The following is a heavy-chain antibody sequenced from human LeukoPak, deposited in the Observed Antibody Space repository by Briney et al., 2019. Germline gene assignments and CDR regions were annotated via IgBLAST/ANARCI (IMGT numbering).Heavy chain of an antibody. V-gene: IGHV3-30*18. CDR3: AKEKYRGYSYGSGDY. J-gene: IGHJ4*02. D-gene: IGHD5-18*01. CDR1: GFTFSSYV. CDR2: ISFDGRNK. Sequence: GGSLRLSCAASGFTFSSYVMYWVRPAPGRGLERVAVISFDGRNKYFADSVKGRFTISRDNSKNTLYLQMNSLRAEDTAVYYCAKEKYRGYSYGSGDYWGQGTLVTVSS.